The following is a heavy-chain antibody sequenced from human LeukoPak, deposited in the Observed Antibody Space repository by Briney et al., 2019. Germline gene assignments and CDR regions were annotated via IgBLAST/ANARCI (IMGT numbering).Heavy chain of an antibody. CDR1: GGIFSSYA. CDR2: IIPIFSTA. D-gene: IGHD3-16*01. Sequence: SVKVSCKASGGIFSSYATNWVRQAPGQGLEWMGWIIPIFSTANYAQKFQGRVTITADESTSTAYMEVSSLRSDDTAVYYCARSLAGDMMNNWFDPWGQGTLVTVSS. J-gene: IGHJ5*02. V-gene: IGHV1-69*13. CDR3: ARSLAGDMMNNWFDP.